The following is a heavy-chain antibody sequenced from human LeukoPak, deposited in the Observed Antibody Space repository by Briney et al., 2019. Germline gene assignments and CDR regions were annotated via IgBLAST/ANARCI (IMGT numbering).Heavy chain of an antibody. CDR2: IVPIFGTT. CDR3: ARVSDVVAQAFDY. J-gene: IGHJ4*02. Sequence: SVKVSCKASGYTFTGYYMHWVRQAPGQGLEWMGGIVPIFGTTNYAQKFQGRVSITADESTSTAYMDLSSLRSEDTSVYYCARVSDVVAQAFDYWGQGTLVTVSS. D-gene: IGHD5-12*01. V-gene: IGHV1-69*13. CDR1: GYTFTGYY.